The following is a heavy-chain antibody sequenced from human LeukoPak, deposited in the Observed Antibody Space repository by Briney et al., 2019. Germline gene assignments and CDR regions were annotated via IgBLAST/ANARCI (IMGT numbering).Heavy chain of an antibody. CDR2: ISWNSGII. CDR1: GFTFDDYG. D-gene: IGHD6-19*01. V-gene: IGHV3-9*01. Sequence: GRSLRLSCAASGFTFDDYGMYWVRQAPGKGLEWVSGISWNSGIINYADSVKGRFTISRDNAKNSLYLQMNSLRPEDTAFYYCAKDPGSSGSRYFHRWGQGTLVTVSS. J-gene: IGHJ1*01. CDR3: AKDPGSSGSRYFHR.